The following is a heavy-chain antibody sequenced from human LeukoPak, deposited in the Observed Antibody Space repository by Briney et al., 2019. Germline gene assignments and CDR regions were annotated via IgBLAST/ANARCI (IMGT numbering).Heavy chain of an antibody. J-gene: IGHJ4*02. V-gene: IGHV1-69*05. CDR1: GGTFSSYA. CDR3: AKSLADYGDTRYYFDY. D-gene: IGHD4-17*01. CDR2: IIPIFGTA. Sequence: SVKVSCKASGGTFSSYAIRWMRQAPGQGLEWMGRIIPIFGTANSAQKFQGRGTITTDESTSTAYMELSSLRSEDTAVYYCAKSLADYGDTRYYFDYWGQGTLVTVSS.